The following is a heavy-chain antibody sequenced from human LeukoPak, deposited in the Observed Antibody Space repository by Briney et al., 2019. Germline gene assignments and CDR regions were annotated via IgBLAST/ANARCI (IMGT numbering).Heavy chain of an antibody. V-gene: IGHV3-15*01. Sequence: AGGSLRLSCAASGFTFSNAWMSWVRQAPGKGLEWVGRIKSKTDGGTTDYAAPVKGRFTISRDDSENTLYLQMNSLQTGDTAVYYCATFTTGGKFDCWGQGTLVTVSS. J-gene: IGHJ4*02. CDR3: ATFTTGGKFDC. CDR2: IKSKTDGGTT. D-gene: IGHD1-1*01. CDR1: GFTFSNAW.